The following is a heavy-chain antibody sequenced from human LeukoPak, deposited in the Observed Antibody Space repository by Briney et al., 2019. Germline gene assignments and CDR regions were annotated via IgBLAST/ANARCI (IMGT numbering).Heavy chain of an antibody. CDR3: ARQGPSGSYDY. CDR1: GGSISSYY. J-gene: IGHJ4*02. Sequence: PSETLSLTCTVSGGSISSYYWSWIRQPPGKGLEWIGYIYYSGSTNYNPSLKSRVTISVDTSKNQFSLKLSSVTAADTAVYYCARQGPSGSYDYWGQGTLVTVSS. D-gene: IGHD1-26*01. CDR2: IYYSGST. V-gene: IGHV4-59*08.